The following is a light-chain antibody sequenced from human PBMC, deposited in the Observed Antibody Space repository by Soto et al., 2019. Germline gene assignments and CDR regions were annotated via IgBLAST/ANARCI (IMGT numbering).Light chain of an antibody. Sequence: QSALTQPASSSGTPGQSVTISCTGTSSDFGGYNYVSWYQQQPGKAPKLMIYKVSNRSSGVSNRFSGSKSGNTASLTISGLQAEDEADYYCSSYTRSSTRVFGGGTKLTVL. CDR2: KVS. V-gene: IGLV2-14*01. CDR3: SSYTRSSTRV. CDR1: SSDFGGYNY. J-gene: IGLJ3*02.